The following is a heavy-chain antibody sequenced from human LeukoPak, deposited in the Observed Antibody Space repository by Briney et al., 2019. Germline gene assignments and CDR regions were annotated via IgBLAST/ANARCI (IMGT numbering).Heavy chain of an antibody. V-gene: IGHV4-31*11. J-gene: IGHJ4*02. Sequence: KASQTLSLTCAVSGGSISSGGYFWSWIRQHPGKGLEWIGYIYYTGSTYYNPSLKSRVTISVDTSKNQFSLKLSSVTAADTAVYYCTRDGPRSSGYPDNWGQGALVTVSS. CDR1: GGSISSGGYF. CDR2: IYYTGST. D-gene: IGHD3-22*01. CDR3: TRDGPRSSGYPDN.